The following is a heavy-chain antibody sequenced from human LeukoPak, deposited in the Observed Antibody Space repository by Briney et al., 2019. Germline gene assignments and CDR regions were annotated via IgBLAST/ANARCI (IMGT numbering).Heavy chain of an antibody. V-gene: IGHV3-7*01. J-gene: IGHJ4*02. Sequence: PGGSLRLSCAGSGFTFSNYWMNWVRQAPGKGLEWVANMDQVGSEKHFGDAVKGRFTVSRDNAKNSVFLEMNSLTAEDTAVYYCARGTNAYPGSDFWGQGTLVTVSS. CDR1: GFTFSNYW. CDR3: ARGTNAYPGSDF. D-gene: IGHD1-14*01. CDR2: MDQVGSEK.